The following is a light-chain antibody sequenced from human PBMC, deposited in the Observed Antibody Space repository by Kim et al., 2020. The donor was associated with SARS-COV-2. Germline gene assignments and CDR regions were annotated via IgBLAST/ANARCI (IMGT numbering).Light chain of an antibody. CDR2: EVT. J-gene: IGLJ3*02. V-gene: IGLV2-23*02. CDR3: CSYADTSTWV. Sequence: GQALTICCTGTSSDVGTYNLVSWYQQQPGKAPKLMIYEVTKRPSGVSNRFSGSKSGNTASMTISGLQAEDEADYYCCSYADTSTWVFGGGTKLTVL. CDR1: SSDVGTYNL.